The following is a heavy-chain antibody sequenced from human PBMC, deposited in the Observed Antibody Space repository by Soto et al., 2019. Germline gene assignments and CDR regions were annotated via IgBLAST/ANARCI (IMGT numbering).Heavy chain of an antibody. Sequence: ASVKVSCKASGYTFTTHNINWVRLANAQGLERLGWMNPNSGTTGYAQQFQDRITLNRDTSKTTSYMELSSLTSDEPAVYFCVRYGVASDYWGQVRQVTVSS. J-gene: IGHJ4*01. V-gene: IGHV1-8*02. D-gene: IGHD2-8*01. CDR2: MNPNSGTT. CDR1: GYTFTTHN. CDR3: VRYGVASDY.